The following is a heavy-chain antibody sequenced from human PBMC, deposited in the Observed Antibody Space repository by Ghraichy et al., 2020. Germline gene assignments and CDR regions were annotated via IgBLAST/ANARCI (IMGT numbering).Heavy chain of an antibody. V-gene: IGHV4-59*01. CDR2: IYYSGST. Sequence: SQTLSLNCTVSGGSISSYYWSWIRQPPGKGLEWIGYIYYSGSTNYNPSLKSRVTISVDTSKNQFSLKLSSVTAADTAVYYCARGKPPGLLLRPGPHGFDYWGQGTLVTVSS. D-gene: IGHD3-22*01. CDR1: GGSISSYY. J-gene: IGHJ4*02. CDR3: ARGKPPGLLLRPGPHGFDY.